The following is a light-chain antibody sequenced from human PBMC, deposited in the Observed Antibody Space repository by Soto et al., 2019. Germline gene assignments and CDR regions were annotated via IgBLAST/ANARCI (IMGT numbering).Light chain of an antibody. CDR1: RSVSSS. J-gene: IGKJ4*01. CDR3: QQYDNWPPLT. Sequence: EIVMTQSPVTLSVSPGERATLSCRASRSVSSSLAWYQQKPGQAPRLLIYGASTRATGIPARFTGSGSGTEFTLTISSLQSEDFAIYYCQQYDNWPPLTFGRGTKVEIK. CDR2: GAS. V-gene: IGKV3-15*01.